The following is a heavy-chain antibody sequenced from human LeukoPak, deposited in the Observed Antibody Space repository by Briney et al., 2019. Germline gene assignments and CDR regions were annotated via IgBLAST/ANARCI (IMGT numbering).Heavy chain of an antibody. J-gene: IGHJ6*02. D-gene: IGHD5-12*01. CDR1: GGSFSGYY. Sequence: SETLSLTCAVYGGSFSGYYWSWIRQPSGKGLEWIGEINHSGSTNYNPSLKSRVTISVDTSKNQFSLKLSSVTAADTAVYYCARGSGLRHLKRYYYYGMDVWGQGTTVTVSS. CDR3: ARGSGLRHLKRYYYYGMDV. CDR2: INHSGST. V-gene: IGHV4-34*01.